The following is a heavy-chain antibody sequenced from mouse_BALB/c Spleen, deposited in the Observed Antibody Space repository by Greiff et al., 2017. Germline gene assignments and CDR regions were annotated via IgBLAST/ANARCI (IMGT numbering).Heavy chain of an antibody. V-gene: IGHV7-3*02. CDR2: IRNKANGYTT. J-gene: IGHJ3*01. CDR3: ARDRRDVGFAY. D-gene: IGHD3-3*01. Sequence: EVKLVESGGGLVQPGGSLRLSCATSGFTFTDYYMSWVRQPPGKALEWLGFIRNKANGYTTEYSASVKGRFTISRDNSQSILYLQMNTLRAEDSATYYCARDRRDVGFAYWGQGTLVTVSA. CDR1: GFTFTDYY.